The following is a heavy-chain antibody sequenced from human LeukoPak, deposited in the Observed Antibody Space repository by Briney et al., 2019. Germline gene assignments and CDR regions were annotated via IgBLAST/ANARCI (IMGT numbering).Heavy chain of an antibody. J-gene: IGHJ4*02. D-gene: IGHD2-15*01. CDR3: ARDRRDLTL. V-gene: IGHV3-30*03. Sequence: GGSLRLSCAASGFTFSSYGMHWVRPAPGEGLEWVAVISYDGSNKYYADSVKGRFTISRDNSKNTPNLQMNSLRAEDTAVYYCARDRRDLTLWGQGTLVTVSS. CDR2: ISYDGSNK. CDR1: GFTFSSYG.